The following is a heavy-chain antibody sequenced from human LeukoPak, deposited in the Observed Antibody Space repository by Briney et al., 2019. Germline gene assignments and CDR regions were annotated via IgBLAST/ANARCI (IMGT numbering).Heavy chain of an antibody. V-gene: IGHV1-18*01. D-gene: IGHD2-2*01. Sequence: ASVKVSCKASGYTFTSYAFRWVRQAPGQGLEWMGWISAYNGNTNYAQNLQGRVTMTIDTSTSTAYMELRSLGSDDTAVYYCAREGAYCSSTSCHLQHWFDPWGQGTLVTVSS. J-gene: IGHJ5*02. CDR2: ISAYNGNT. CDR1: GYTFTSYA. CDR3: AREGAYCSSTSCHLQHWFDP.